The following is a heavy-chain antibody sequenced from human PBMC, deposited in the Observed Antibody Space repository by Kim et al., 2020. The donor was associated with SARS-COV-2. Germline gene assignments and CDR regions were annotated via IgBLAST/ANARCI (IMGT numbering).Heavy chain of an antibody. CDR3: TRDRSYYASGSYYDVSPNYYYYHMDV. V-gene: IGHV3-49*04. D-gene: IGHD3-10*01. CDR2: IRRKTYGGTT. Sequence: GGSLRLFCTASGFTFGDFAMSWVRQAPGKGLEWVGFIRRKTYGGTTEFAASVKGRFSISRDDSKSIAYLQMNSLKTEDTAVYYCTRDRSYYASGSYYDVSPNYYYYHMDVWGKGTTVTVSS. CDR1: GFTFGDFA. J-gene: IGHJ6*03.